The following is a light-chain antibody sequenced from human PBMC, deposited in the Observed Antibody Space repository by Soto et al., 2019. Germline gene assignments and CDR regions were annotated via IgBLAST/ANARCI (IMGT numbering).Light chain of an antibody. V-gene: IGLV4-69*01. CDR3: QTWGTGFQF. CDR1: SGHSSYA. CDR2: LDNDGSH. J-gene: IGLJ2*01. Sequence: QSVLTQSPSASASLGASVKLTCTLSSGHSSYAIAWHQKHPGKGPRYLMDLDNDGSHTKGDGIPDRFSGSSSGADRYLIISSLQSEDEADYYCQTWGTGFQFFGGGTKLTVL.